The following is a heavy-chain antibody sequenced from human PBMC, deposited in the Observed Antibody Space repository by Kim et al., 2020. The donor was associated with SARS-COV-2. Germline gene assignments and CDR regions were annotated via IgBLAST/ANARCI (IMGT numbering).Heavy chain of an antibody. CDR2: INTNTGNP. D-gene: IGHD1-26*01. CDR3: ARWGMKVGATLPVPELDNDY. Sequence: ASVKVSCKASGYTFTSYAMNWVRQAPGQGLEWMGWINTNTGNPTYAQGFTGRFVFSLDTSVSTAYLQISSLKAEDTAVYYCARWGMKVGATLPVPELDNDYWGQGTLVTVSS. V-gene: IGHV7-4-1*02. J-gene: IGHJ4*02. CDR1: GYTFTSYA.